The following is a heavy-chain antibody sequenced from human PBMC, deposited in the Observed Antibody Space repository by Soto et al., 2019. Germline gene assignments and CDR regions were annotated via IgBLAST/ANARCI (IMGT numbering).Heavy chain of an antibody. CDR2: INHSGST. CDR1: GGSFSGYY. D-gene: IGHD4-17*01. V-gene: IGHV4-34*01. Sequence: QVQLQQWGAGLLKPSETLSLTCAVYGGSFSGYYWSWIRQPPGKGLEWIGAINHSGSTNYNPSLKSRVTISVDASKNQFSLKLSSVTAADTAVYYCAREYGDYGVIDYWGQGTLVTVSS. CDR3: AREYGDYGVIDY. J-gene: IGHJ4*02.